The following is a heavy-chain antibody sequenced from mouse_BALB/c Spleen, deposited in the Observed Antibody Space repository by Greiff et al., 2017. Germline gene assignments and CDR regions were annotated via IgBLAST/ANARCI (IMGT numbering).Heavy chain of an antibody. Sequence: EVKLVESGGGLVQPGGSRKLSCAASGFTFSSFGMHWVRQAPEKGLEWVAYISSGSSTIYYADTVKGRFTISRDNPKNTLFLQMTSLRSEDTAMYYCARKRGDYYGSRGWYFDVWGAGTTVTVSS. CDR2: ISSGSSTI. D-gene: IGHD1-1*01. J-gene: IGHJ1*01. V-gene: IGHV5-17*02. CDR3: ARKRGDYYGSRGWYFDV. CDR1: GFTFSSFG.